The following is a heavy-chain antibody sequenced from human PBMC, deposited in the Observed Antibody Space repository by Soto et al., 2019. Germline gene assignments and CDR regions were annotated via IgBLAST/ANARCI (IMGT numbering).Heavy chain of an antibody. CDR3: AHKGPEDWPLDY. V-gene: IGHV2-5*02. CDR1: GFSLSTSGVG. CDR2: IYWDDSK. J-gene: IGHJ4*02. Sequence: QITLKESGPTLVRPTQTLTLTCAFSGFSLSTSGVGVGWTRQPPGKALEWLPAIYWDDSKNYSPSLRSRLTXXXGXXXXXXXXXXXXMDPLXTCTYYCAHKGPEDWPLDYWGQGTLVTVSS. D-gene: IGHD3-9*01.